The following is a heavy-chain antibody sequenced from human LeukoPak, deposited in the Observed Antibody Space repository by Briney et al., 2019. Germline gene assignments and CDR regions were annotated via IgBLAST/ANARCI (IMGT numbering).Heavy chain of an antibody. V-gene: IGHV3-23*01. D-gene: IGHD3-22*01. CDR2: ISGSGGST. CDR1: GFTFSSYA. J-gene: IGHJ4*02. CDR3: AKKKGSGYYYAFDY. Sequence: QPGGSLRLSCAASGFTFSSYAMSWVRQAPGKGLEWVSAISGSGGSTYYADSVKGRFTISRDNSKNTLYLQMNNLRAEDTAVYYCAKKKGSGYYYAFDYWGQGTLVTVSS.